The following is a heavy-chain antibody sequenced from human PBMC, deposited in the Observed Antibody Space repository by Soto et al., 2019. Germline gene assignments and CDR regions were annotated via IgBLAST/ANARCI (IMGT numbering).Heavy chain of an antibody. CDR3: ARDQVSSSWYRNYYYGMDV. D-gene: IGHD6-13*01. CDR2: IIPIFGTA. Sequence: ASVKVSCKASGGTFSSYAISWVRQAPGQGLEWMGGIIPIFGTANYAQKFQGRVTITADKSTSTAYMELSSLRSEDTAVYYCARDQVSSSWYRNYYYGMDVWGQGTTVTVYS. J-gene: IGHJ6*01. CDR1: GGTFSSYA. V-gene: IGHV1-69*06.